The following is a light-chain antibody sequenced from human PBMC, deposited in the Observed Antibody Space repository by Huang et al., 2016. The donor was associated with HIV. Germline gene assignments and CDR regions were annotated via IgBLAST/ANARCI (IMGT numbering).Light chain of an antibody. CDR2: EVS. Sequence: DIVMTQTPLSLSVTPGQPASISCKSSQSLLHSDGKTYLYWYLQKPGQSQQLLIYEVSNLFSGVPDRVSGSGSGTDFTLKISRVEAEDVGVYYCMESIQLPLFTFGPGTKVDIK. CDR3: MESIQLPLFT. J-gene: IGKJ3*01. CDR1: QSLLHSDGKTY. V-gene: IGKV2D-29*02.